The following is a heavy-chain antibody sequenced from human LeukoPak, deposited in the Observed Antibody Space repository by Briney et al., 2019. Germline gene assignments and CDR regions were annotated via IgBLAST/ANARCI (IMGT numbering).Heavy chain of an antibody. V-gene: IGHV1-18*01. J-gene: IGHJ4*02. CDR1: GYTFTSYG. CDR3: ARVVLRYFDWSIWYFDY. D-gene: IGHD3-9*01. CDR2: ISAYNGNT. Sequence: GASVTVSCKASGYTFTSYGISWVRQAPGQGLEWMGWISAYNGNTNYAQKLQGRVTMTTDTSTSTAYMELRSLRSDDTAVYYCARVVLRYFDWSIWYFDYWGQGTLVTVSS.